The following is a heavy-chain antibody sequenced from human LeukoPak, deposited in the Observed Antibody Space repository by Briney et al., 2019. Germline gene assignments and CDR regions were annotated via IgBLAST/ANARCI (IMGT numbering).Heavy chain of an antibody. CDR3: ARDSSGYYHGAYYYYMDV. V-gene: IGHV3-48*03. Sequence: GGSLRLSCAASGFTFSSNAMSWVRQAPGKGLEWVSYISSSGSTIYYADSVKGRFTISRDNDKNSLYLQMNSLRAEDTAVYYCARDSSGYYHGAYYYYMDVWGKGTTVTVSS. CDR1: GFTFSSNA. J-gene: IGHJ6*03. D-gene: IGHD3-22*01. CDR2: ISSSGSTI.